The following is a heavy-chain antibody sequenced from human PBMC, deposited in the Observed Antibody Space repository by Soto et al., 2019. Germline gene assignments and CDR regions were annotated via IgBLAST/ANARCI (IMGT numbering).Heavy chain of an antibody. D-gene: IGHD6-13*01. V-gene: IGHV4-59*08. CDR1: GGSISSYY. CDR2: IYYSGST. Sequence: SETLSLTCTVSGGSISSYYWSWIRQPPGKGLEWIGYIYYSGSTNYNPSLKSRVTISVDTSKNQFSLKLSSVTAADTAVYYCARHRRSWSFDYWGQGTLVTVSS. J-gene: IGHJ4*02. CDR3: ARHRRSWSFDY.